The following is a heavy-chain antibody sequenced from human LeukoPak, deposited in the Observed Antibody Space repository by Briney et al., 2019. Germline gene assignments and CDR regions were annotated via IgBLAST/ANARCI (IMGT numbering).Heavy chain of an antibody. CDR1: GGTFSSYA. D-gene: IGHD5-24*01. V-gene: IGHV1-69*13. Sequence: SVKVSCKASGGTFSSYAISWVRQAPGQGLEWMGGIIPIFGTANYAQKFQGRVTITADESTSTAYMELSSLRSEDTAVYYCASESGEMATMKSSLNAFDIWGQGTLVTVSS. CDR2: IIPIFGTA. CDR3: ASESGEMATMKSSLNAFDI. J-gene: IGHJ4*02.